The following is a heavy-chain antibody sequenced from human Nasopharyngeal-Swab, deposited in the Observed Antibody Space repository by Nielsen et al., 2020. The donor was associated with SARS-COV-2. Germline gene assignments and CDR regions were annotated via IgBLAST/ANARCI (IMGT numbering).Heavy chain of an antibody. V-gene: IGHV4-34*01. Sequence: PGKGLEWIGEINHSGSTSYNPSLKSRVTISVDTSKNQFSLKLSSVTAADTAVYYCARAGDIRYYYYGMDVWGQGTTVTVSS. CDR3: ARAGDIRYYYYGMDV. CDR2: INHSGST. J-gene: IGHJ6*02. D-gene: IGHD2-21*01.